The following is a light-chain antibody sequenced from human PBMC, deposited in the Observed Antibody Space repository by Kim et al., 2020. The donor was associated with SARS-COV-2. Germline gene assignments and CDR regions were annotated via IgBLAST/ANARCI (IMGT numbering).Light chain of an antibody. Sequence: PGGTVTLTCASSTGAVTSGYYPNWFQQKPGQAPRVLIYSTSNKHSWTPARFSGSLLGGKAALTLSGVQPEDEAEYYCLLYYGGLWVFGGGTQLTVL. V-gene: IGLV7-43*01. CDR2: STS. CDR3: LLYYGGLWV. J-gene: IGLJ3*02. CDR1: TGAVTSGYY.